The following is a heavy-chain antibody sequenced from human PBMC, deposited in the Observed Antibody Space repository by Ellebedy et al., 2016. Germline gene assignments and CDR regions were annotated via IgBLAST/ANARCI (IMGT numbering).Heavy chain of an antibody. Sequence: GGSLRLXXAASGFTFSNAWMSWVRQAPGKGLEWVGRIKSKTDGGTTDYAAPVKGGFTISRDDSKNTLYLQMNSLKTEDTAVYYCAKEGWLSSWGYMDVWGKGTTVTVSS. CDR1: GFTFSNAW. J-gene: IGHJ6*03. V-gene: IGHV3-15*01. D-gene: IGHD3-22*01. CDR2: IKSKTDGGTT. CDR3: AKEGWLSSWGYMDV.